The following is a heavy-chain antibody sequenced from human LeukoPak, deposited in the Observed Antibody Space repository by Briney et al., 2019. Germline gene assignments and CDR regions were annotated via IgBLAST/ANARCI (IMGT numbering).Heavy chain of an antibody. J-gene: IGHJ3*02. CDR2: INWNGGST. CDR1: GFPFDDYA. D-gene: IGHD6-19*01. Sequence: GGSLRLSCAASGFPFDDYAMLWVRQAPGKGLEWVSGINWNGGSTGYADSVKGRFTISRDNAKNSLYLQMNSLRAEDTALYYCARHSRGRQWLATINDAFDIWGQGTMVTVSS. CDR3: ARHSRGRQWLATINDAFDI. V-gene: IGHV3-20*04.